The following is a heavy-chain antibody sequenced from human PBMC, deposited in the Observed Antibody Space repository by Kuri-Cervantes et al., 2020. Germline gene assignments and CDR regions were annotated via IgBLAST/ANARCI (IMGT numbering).Heavy chain of an antibody. CDR3: ARDLYSYGPWGYYGMDV. J-gene: IGHJ6*02. CDR2: IYSGGST. V-gene: IGHV3-53*01. CDR1: GFTVSSNY. D-gene: IGHD5-18*01. Sequence: GGSLRLSCPASGFTVSSNYMSWVRQAPGKGLEWVSVIYSGGSTYYADSVKGRFTISRDNSKNTLYLQMNSLRAEDTAVYYCARDLYSYGPWGYYGMDVWGQGTTVTVSS.